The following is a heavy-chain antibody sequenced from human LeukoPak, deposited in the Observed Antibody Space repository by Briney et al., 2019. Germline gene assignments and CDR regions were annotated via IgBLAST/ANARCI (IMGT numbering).Heavy chain of an antibody. CDR1: GFTFSSYA. V-gene: IGHV3-23*01. CDR3: AREGYSSGWYYFDY. J-gene: IGHJ4*02. D-gene: IGHD6-19*01. Sequence: GGSLRLSCAASGFTFSSYAMSWVRQAPGKGLEWVSAISGSGGSTYYADSVMGRFTISRDNSKNTLYLQMNSLRAEDTAVYYCAREGYSSGWYYFDYWGQGTLVTVSS. CDR2: ISGSGGST.